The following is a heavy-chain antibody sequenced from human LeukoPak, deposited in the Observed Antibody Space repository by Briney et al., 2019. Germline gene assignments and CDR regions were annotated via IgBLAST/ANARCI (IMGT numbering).Heavy chain of an antibody. J-gene: IGHJ4*02. Sequence: ASVKVSCKVSGYTLTELSMHWVRQAPGKGLEWMGGFDPEDGETIYAQKFQGRVTMTEDTSTDTAYMELSSLRSEDTAVYYCATVGANYYDSSGYPYFDYWGQGTLVTASS. D-gene: IGHD3-22*01. V-gene: IGHV1-24*01. CDR2: FDPEDGET. CDR1: GYTLTELS. CDR3: ATVGANYYDSSGYPYFDY.